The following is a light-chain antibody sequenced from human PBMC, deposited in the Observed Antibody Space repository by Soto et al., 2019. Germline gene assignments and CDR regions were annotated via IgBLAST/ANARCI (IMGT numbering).Light chain of an antibody. CDR1: SSDVGGYNY. J-gene: IGLJ2*01. Sequence: QSVLTQPASVSGSPGQSITISCSGTSSDVGGYNYVSWYQQHPRKAPKLMIYEVSNRPSGVSNRFSGSKSGNTASLTISGLQAEDEADDYCSSYISSRTLHVVFGGGTKLTVL. CDR2: EVS. V-gene: IGLV2-14*01. CDR3: SSYISSRTLHVV.